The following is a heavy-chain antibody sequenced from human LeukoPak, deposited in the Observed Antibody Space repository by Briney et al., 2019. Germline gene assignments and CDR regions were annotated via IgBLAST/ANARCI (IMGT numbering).Heavy chain of an antibody. CDR3: AREMSEWELLGRRYYYYMDV. V-gene: IGHV4-4*07. CDR1: GGSISSYY. Sequence: SETLSLTCTVSGGSISSYYWSWIRQPAGKGLEWIGRIYTSGSTNYNPSLKSRVTMSVDTSKNQFSLKLSSVTAADTAVYYCAREMSEWELLGRRYYYYMDVWGKGTTVTVSS. D-gene: IGHD1-26*01. J-gene: IGHJ6*03. CDR2: IYTSGST.